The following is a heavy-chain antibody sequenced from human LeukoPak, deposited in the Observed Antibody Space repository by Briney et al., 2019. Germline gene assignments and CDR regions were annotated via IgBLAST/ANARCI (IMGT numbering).Heavy chain of an antibody. CDR2: IYYSGST. CDR3: ARRPGGYDTGYFDY. Sequence: TSETLSLTCTVSGGSISSSSYYWGWIRQPPGKGLEWIGSIYYSGSTYYNPSLKSRVTISVDTSKNQFSLKLSSVTAADTAVYYCARRPGGYDTGYFDYWGQGTLVTVSS. D-gene: IGHD5-12*01. CDR1: GGSISSSSYY. V-gene: IGHV4-39*01. J-gene: IGHJ4*02.